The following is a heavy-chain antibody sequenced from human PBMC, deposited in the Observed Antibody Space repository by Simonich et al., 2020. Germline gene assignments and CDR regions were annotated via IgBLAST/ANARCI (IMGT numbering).Heavy chain of an antibody. Sequence: QVQLLQSGAEVKKPGASVKVSCKASGYTFTGYYMHCVRQAPGQGLEWMGWINPTSGGTNNEHKFQGRVTMTRDTSISTAYMELSRLRSDDTAVYYCASSKRGYNWNDFDYWGQGTLVTVSS. CDR1: GYTFTGYY. D-gene: IGHD1-1*01. J-gene: IGHJ4*02. CDR3: ASSKRGYNWNDFDY. V-gene: IGHV1-2*07. CDR2: INPTSGGT.